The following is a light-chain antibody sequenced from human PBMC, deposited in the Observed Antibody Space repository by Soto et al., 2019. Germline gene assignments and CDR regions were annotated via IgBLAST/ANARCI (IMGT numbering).Light chain of an antibody. CDR2: GVT. V-gene: IGLV2-14*03. CDR1: HNDIGTYDY. Sequence: QSVLTQPTSVSGSPGQSITISCTGNHNDIGTYDYVSWYQQHPGRDPRLLIHGVTTRPSGISDRFSASKSGLTASLTISGLQPEDEADYYCSSLTSNRIYVFGPGTKVTVL. CDR3: SSLTSNRIYV. J-gene: IGLJ1*01.